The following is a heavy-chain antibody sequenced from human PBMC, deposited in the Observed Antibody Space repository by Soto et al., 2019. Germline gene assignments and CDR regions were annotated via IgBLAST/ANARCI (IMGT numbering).Heavy chain of an antibody. CDR2: ISGSGDST. V-gene: IGHV3-23*01. CDR1: GFTFNYYA. CDR3: AKAGVGGFRGWDTFNWFDS. Sequence: GGSLRLSCAASGFTFNYYAMSWVRQAPGKGLEWVSAISGSGDSTYYADAVKGRFTISRDNSKNTLFLQMNSLRDDDGAVYYCAKAGVGGFRGWDTFNWFDSWGQGILVTVSS. D-gene: IGHD5-18*01. J-gene: IGHJ5*01.